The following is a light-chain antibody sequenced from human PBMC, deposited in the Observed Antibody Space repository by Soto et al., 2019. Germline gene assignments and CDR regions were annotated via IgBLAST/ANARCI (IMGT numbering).Light chain of an antibody. J-gene: IGKJ4*01. CDR1: QSVSNSY. V-gene: IGKV3-15*01. Sequence: EIVLTQSPGTLSLSPGERATLSCRASQSVSNSYLAWYQQKPSQAPRLLIYGASSRATGVPARFSGSRSGTEFTLTINSLQSEDFAVYYCQRYNNWPLTFGGGTKVDI. CDR2: GAS. CDR3: QRYNNWPLT.